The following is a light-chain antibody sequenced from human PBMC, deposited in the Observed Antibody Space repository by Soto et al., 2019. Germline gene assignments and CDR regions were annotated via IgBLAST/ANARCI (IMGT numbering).Light chain of an antibody. CDR3: QHYNSYSEA. CDR2: KAS. CDR1: QNINSW. Sequence: DIQMTQSPATLSASVGDRVTITCRASQNINSWLAWYQQKPGKAPKLLIYKASNLESGVPSRFRGSGSGTDFTLTISSLQPDDFETYYCQHYNSYSEAFGQGTKVDIK. V-gene: IGKV1-5*03. J-gene: IGKJ1*01.